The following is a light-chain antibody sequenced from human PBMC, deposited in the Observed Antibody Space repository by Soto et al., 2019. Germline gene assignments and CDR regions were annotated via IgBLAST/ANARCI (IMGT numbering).Light chain of an antibody. CDR1: QSVSSY. V-gene: IGKV3-11*01. J-gene: IGKJ4*01. CDR2: DAS. CDR3: QHRNNWPLT. Sequence: EIVLTQSPATLSLSPGERATLSCRASQSVSSYLAWYQQKPGQAPRLLIYDASNRATGIPPRFSGSGSGTDFTLSISSLEPEDFAGYYCQHRNNWPLTFGGGTRVEI.